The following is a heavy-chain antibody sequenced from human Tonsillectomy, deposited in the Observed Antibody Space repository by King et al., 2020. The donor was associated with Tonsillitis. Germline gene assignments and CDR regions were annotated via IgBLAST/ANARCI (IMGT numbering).Heavy chain of an antibody. V-gene: IGHV4-39*01. CDR3: ARHSGYYDSSGYSYDH. CDR1: GGSITTSSYY. Sequence: QLQESGPGLVKPSETLSLTCTVSGGSITTSSYYWGWFRHPPGKGLEWIGSIYYSGSTYYNPSLRSRVTLSVDTSKNQFSLKLSSVTAVDTAVYYCARHSGYYDSSGYSYDHWGQGTLVTVSS. D-gene: IGHD3-22*01. J-gene: IGHJ4*02. CDR2: IYYSGST.